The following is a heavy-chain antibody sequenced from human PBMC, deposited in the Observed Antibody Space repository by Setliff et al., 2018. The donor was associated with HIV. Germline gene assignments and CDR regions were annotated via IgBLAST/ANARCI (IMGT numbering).Heavy chain of an antibody. V-gene: IGHV1-3*01. CDR1: GYTFTSYA. J-gene: IGHJ4*02. CDR3: FDY. CDR2: VNADNGNT. Sequence: ASVKVSCKASGYTFTSYALHWVRQAPGQRLEWMGWVNADNGNTKYSEKFRGRVTITRDTAVYYCATYHYYDSSAYFIDLYYFDYWGQGTLVTVSS. D-gene: IGHD3-22*01.